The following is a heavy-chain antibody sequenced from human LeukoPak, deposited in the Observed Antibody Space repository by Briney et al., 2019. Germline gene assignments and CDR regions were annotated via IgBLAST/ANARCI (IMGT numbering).Heavy chain of an antibody. CDR1: GYTFTGYY. V-gene: IGHV1-2*02. Sequence: GASVKVSCXASGYTFTGYYMHWVRQALGQGLEWMGWINPNSGGTNYAQKFQGRVTMTRDTSISTAYMELSRLRSDDTAVYYCMRGLTSGSYYPYWGQGTLVTVSS. CDR2: INPNSGGT. J-gene: IGHJ4*02. D-gene: IGHD1-26*01. CDR3: MRGLTSGSYYPY.